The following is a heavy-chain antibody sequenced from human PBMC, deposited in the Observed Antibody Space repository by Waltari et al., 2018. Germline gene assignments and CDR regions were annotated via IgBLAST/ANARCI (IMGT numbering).Heavy chain of an antibody. CDR3: AREKAAGPFDD. CDR1: GFIFSDHY. J-gene: IGHJ4*02. D-gene: IGHD2-15*01. V-gene: IGHV3-72*01. CDR2: SRNKANRYTT. Sequence: EVQLAEAGGGLVQPGGSLRLSCVVSGFIFSDHYMDWVRQAPGKGLELVGRSRNKANRYTTEYAASGKGRFTSSRDESKNLMYLQMNSLQKEDTAVYYCAREKAAGPFDDWGQGTLVTVSS.